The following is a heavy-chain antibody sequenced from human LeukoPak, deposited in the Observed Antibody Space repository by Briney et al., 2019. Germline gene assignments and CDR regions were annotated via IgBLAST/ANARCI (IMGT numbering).Heavy chain of an antibody. CDR3: ARGFRGDNFDY. V-gene: IGHV4-59*02. D-gene: IGHD7-27*01. CDR1: GGSVSSYY. Sequence: SETLSLTCTVSGGSVSSYYWSWVRQPPGKGLEWIGFIYFSGRTNYNPSLNSRVTISLDTSRNQFSLKLSSVTAADTAVYFCARGFRGDNFDYWGQGTLVTVSS. J-gene: IGHJ4*02. CDR2: IYFSGRT.